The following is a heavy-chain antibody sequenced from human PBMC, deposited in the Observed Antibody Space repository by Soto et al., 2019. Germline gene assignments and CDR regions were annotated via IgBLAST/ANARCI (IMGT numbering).Heavy chain of an antibody. CDR1: GGSISSSNW. V-gene: IGHV4-4*02. J-gene: IGHJ5*02. Sequence: QVQLQESGPGLVKPSGTLSLTCAVSGGSISSSNWWSWVRQPPGKGLEWIGEMYHSGSTNHNPSLKCRVTISVDKSKTQFSLKLSSVTAADTAVYYCARAHCSGGSCYSVQHWFDPWGQGTLVTVSS. CDR3: ARAHCSGGSCYSVQHWFDP. CDR2: MYHSGST. D-gene: IGHD2-15*01.